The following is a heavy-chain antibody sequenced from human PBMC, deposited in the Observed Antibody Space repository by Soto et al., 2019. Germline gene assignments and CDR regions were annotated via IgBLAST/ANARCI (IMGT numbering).Heavy chain of an antibody. V-gene: IGHV2-5*02. CDR3: AHAGDYDLLSFDH. Sequence: QITLKESGPPLVRPAQTLTLTCAFSGFSLPTTSMGVAWILQPPGKALEWLALIYWDDDQRYSPSLKDRLTISKDTSRSRVVLTISNMNPEDTGTYFCAHAGDYDLLSFDHWGPGTLVTVSS. D-gene: IGHD4-17*01. CDR1: GFSLPTTSMG. J-gene: IGHJ4*02. CDR2: IYWDDDQ.